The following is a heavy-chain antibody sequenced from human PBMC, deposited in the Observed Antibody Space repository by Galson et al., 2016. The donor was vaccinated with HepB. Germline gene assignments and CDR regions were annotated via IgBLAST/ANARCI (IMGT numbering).Heavy chain of an antibody. D-gene: IGHD2-2*01. CDR3: AREDTSSLDDY. CDR1: GYTFFTYG. V-gene: IGHV1-18*01. CDR2: ISGFNGNT. J-gene: IGHJ4*02. Sequence: SCKASGYTFFTYGITWVRQAPGQGLEWMGWISGFNGNTDYAEKFQGRVTMTTDTSTSTAYMELRSLKSDDTAVYYCAREDTSSLDDYWGQGTLVTVSS.